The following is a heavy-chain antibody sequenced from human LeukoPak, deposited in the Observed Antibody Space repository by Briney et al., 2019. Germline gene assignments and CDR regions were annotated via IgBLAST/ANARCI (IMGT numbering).Heavy chain of an antibody. J-gene: IGHJ6*02. CDR1: GFTFSSYW. CDR3: ARGGGLDV. D-gene: IGHD3-16*01. Sequence: GGSLRLSCAASGFTFSSYWMNWARQAPGKGLEWVASINHNGNVNYYVDSVKGRFTISRDNAKNSLYLQMSNLRAEDTAVYFCARGGGLDVWGQGSKVTVSS. V-gene: IGHV3-7*03. CDR2: INHNGNVN.